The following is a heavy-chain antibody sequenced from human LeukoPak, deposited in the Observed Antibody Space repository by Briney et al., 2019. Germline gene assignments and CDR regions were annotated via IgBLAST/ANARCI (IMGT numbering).Heavy chain of an antibody. CDR1: GFTFSSYD. Sequence: GGSLRLSCATSGFTFSSYDMNWVRQAPGKGLEWVAFIRYDGSYKYYADSVKGRFTISRDNSKNTVYLQMNSLRAEDTAVYYCARAASLDYWGQGTLVTVSS. CDR3: ARAASLDY. CDR2: IRYDGSYK. J-gene: IGHJ4*02. V-gene: IGHV3-30*02. D-gene: IGHD2-2*01.